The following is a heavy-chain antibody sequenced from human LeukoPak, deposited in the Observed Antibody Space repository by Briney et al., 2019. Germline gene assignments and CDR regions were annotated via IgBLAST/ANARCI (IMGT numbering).Heavy chain of an antibody. J-gene: IGHJ5*02. V-gene: IGHV2-70*18. D-gene: IGHD3-10*01. Sequence: LRLSCAASGFTFNTYEMNWVRQAPGKGLEWLALIDWDDDKYYSTSLKTRLTISKDTSKNQVVLTMTNMDPVDTATYYCARSITMVRGVSNWFDPWGQGTLVTVSS. CDR1: GFTFNTYEM. CDR2: IDWDDDK. CDR3: ARSITMVRGVSNWFDP.